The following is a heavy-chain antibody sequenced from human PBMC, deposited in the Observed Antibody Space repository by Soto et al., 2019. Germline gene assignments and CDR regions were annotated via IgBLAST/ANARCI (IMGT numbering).Heavy chain of an antibody. CDR2: ISYDGSNK. CDR1: GFTFSSYG. Sequence: GSLRLSCAASGFTFSSYGMHWVRQAPGKGLEWVAVISYDGSNKYYADSVKGRFTISRDNSKNTLYLQMNSLRAEDTAVYYCAKEWSIAARTYYYYGMDVWGQGTTVTVSS. J-gene: IGHJ6*02. V-gene: IGHV3-30*18. CDR3: AKEWSIAARTYYYYGMDV. D-gene: IGHD6-6*01.